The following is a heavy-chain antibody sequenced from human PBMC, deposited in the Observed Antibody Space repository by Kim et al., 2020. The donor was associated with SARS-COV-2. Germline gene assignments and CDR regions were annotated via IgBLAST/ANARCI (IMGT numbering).Heavy chain of an antibody. Sequence: GGSLRLSCAASEFSVSTKTMTWVRHAPGKDLEWVSLMYLNGTTYYADSVKGRFTTSRDTSKNTLYLQMDNLRADDTAVYYCAGDNYNNYWYKYWGQGTLVTVSA. D-gene: IGHD1-20*01. CDR1: EFSVSTKT. CDR3: AGDNYNNYWYKY. CDR2: MYLNGTT. J-gene: IGHJ4*02. V-gene: IGHV3-53*01.